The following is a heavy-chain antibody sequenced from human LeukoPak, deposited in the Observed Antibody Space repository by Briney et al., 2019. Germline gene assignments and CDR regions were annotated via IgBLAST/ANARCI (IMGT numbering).Heavy chain of an antibody. CDR3: ARHQGQDYYYMDV. V-gene: IGHV5-51*01. J-gene: IGHJ6*03. CDR2: IYPGDSDT. Sequence: GASLKISCKGSGSSFTSYWIGWVRQMPGKGLEWMGIIYPGDSDTRYSPSFQGQVTISADKSISTAYLQWSSLKAADTATYYCARHQGQDYYYMDVWGKGTTVTVSS. CDR1: GSSFTSYW.